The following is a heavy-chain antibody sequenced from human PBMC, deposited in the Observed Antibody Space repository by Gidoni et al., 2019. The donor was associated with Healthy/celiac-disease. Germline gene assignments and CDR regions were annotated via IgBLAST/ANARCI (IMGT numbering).Heavy chain of an antibody. Sequence: QVQLMQSGAEVKKPGSSVPVSCRASGGTFSSCAISWVRQAPGQGLAWMGGIIPIFGTANYAQKFQGRVTITADESTSTAYMGLSSLRSEDTAVYYCAIAAKYYDFLSGYDIDPPYYYYYGMDVWGQGTTVTVSS. D-gene: IGHD3-3*01. V-gene: IGHV1-69*01. CDR1: GGTFSSCA. CDR2: IIPIFGTA. CDR3: AIAAKYYDFLSGYDIDPPYYYYYGMDV. J-gene: IGHJ6*02.